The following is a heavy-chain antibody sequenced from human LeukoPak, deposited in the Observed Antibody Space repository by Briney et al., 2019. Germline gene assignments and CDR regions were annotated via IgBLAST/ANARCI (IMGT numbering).Heavy chain of an antibody. Sequence: SETLSLTCTVSGGPISSGSYYWSWIRQPAGKGLEWIGRTYTSGSTNYNPSLKSRVTISVDTSKNQFSLKLSSVTAADTAVYYCARRQGWYQGAPFDYWGQGTLVTVSS. CDR1: GGPISSGSYY. CDR2: TYTSGST. CDR3: ARRQGWYQGAPFDY. V-gene: IGHV4-61*02. J-gene: IGHJ4*02. D-gene: IGHD6-19*01.